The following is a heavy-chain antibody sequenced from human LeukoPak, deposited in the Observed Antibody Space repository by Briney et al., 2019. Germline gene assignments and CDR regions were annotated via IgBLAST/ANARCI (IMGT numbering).Heavy chain of an antibody. V-gene: IGHV4-59*02. CDR1: AGSVSDYY. D-gene: IGHD7-27*01. Sequence: SETLSLTCTISAGSVSDYYWSWIRQSPGKGLEWIGYIYHTGSTSYSPSLKSRVTISADTSQNQFSLKLSSVTAADTAVYYCASRKLGNDYWGQGTLVTVSS. CDR3: ASRKLGNDY. CDR2: IYHTGST. J-gene: IGHJ4*02.